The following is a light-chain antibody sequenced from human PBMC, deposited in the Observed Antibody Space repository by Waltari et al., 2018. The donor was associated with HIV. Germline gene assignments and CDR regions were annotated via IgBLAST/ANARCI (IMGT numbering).Light chain of an antibody. V-gene: IGLV2-14*01. Sequence: QSAPTQPASVSGSPGQSITISCTGTTSDVGGYHHVSWYQQHPGKTPKLMIYEVSNRPSAVSNRRSGAKSGNTTSLTISGLQAEDEADYYCSSYTSSSTVVFGGGTKLTVL. CDR3: SSYTSSSTVV. CDR1: TSDVGGYHH. CDR2: EVS. J-gene: IGLJ3*02.